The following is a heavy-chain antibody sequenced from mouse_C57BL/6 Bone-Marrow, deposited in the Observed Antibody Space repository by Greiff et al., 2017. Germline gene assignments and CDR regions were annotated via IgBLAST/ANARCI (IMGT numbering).Heavy chain of an antibody. Sequence: EVQLQQSGPELVKPGASVKISCKASGYSFTGSYLHWVKQSHGNILDWIGYIYPYNGVSSYNQKFKGKATLTVDKSSSTAYMELRSLTSEDSAVYYCARSSLNCAKWYFDVWGTGTTVTVSS. D-gene: IGHD4-1*02. CDR1: GYSFTGSY. CDR3: ARSSLNCAKWYFDV. CDR2: IYPYNGVS. J-gene: IGHJ1*03. V-gene: IGHV1-31*01.